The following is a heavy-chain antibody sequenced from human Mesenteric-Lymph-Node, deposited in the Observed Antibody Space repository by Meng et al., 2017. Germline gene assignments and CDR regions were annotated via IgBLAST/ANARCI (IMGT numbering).Heavy chain of an antibody. V-gene: IGHV3-7*01. Sequence: GESLKISCVVSGFTFGNNWMTWVRQAPGKGLEWVASIKEDGSEEYYVDSVKGRFTISRDNAKNSLYLQMNSLRVEDTAVYYCASGKDSPGYWGQGTLVTVSS. J-gene: IGHJ4*02. CDR3: ASGKDSPGY. CDR1: GFTFGNNW. D-gene: IGHD2-2*03. CDR2: IKEDGSEE.